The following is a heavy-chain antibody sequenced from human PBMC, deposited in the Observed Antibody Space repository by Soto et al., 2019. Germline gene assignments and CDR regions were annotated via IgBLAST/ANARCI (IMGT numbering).Heavy chain of an antibody. CDR1: GFTFSSYI. CDR3: ARVGTTSNYYYYGMDV. J-gene: IGHJ6*02. V-gene: IGHV3-30-3*01. CDR2: ISYDGNNK. Sequence: QVQLVESGGSVVQPGRSLRLSCAASGFTFSSYIMHWVRQAPGKGLEWVALISYDGNNKYHADSVKGRLTISRDNSRNTLLLLLNSLRGEDTAVYYCARVGTTSNYYYYGMDVWCQGPTVTVSS.